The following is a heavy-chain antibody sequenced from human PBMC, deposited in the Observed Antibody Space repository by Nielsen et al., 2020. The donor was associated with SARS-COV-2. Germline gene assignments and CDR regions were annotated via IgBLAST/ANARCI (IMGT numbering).Heavy chain of an antibody. CDR3: AIPEVGYCSSTSCYGYYFDY. CDR2: INTNTGNP. D-gene: IGHD2-2*01. Sequence: WVRQAPGQGLKWMGWINTNTGNPTYAQGFTGRFVFSLDTSVSTAYLQISSLKAEATAVYYCAIPEVGYCSSTSCYGYYFDYWGQGTLVTVSS. V-gene: IGHV7-4-1*02. J-gene: IGHJ4*02.